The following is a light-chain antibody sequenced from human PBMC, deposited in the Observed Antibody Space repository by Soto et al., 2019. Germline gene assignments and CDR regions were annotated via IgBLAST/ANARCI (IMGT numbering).Light chain of an antibody. V-gene: IGKV1-39*01. CDR2: AAS. CDR3: QQSYSTSIT. J-gene: IGKJ5*01. CDR1: QSIRSY. Sequence: DIQMTQSPSSLSASVGDRVTITCRASQSIRSYLNWYQQKPARAPELLIYAASSLQSGVPSRFSGSGSGTDFTLTISSLQPEDFATYYCQQSYSTSITFGQGTRLEIK.